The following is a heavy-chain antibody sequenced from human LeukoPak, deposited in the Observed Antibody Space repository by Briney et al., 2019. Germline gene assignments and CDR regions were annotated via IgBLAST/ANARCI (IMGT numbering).Heavy chain of an antibody. CDR3: ARLADSSSSSYYYYYMDV. J-gene: IGHJ6*03. V-gene: IGHV4-30-2*01. D-gene: IGHD6-13*01. CDR2: IYHSGST. CDR1: GGSISSGGYY. Sequence: SETLSLTCTVSGGSISSGGYYWSWIRQPPGKGLEWIGYIYHSGSTYYNPSLKSRVTISVDRSKNQFSLKLSSVTAADTAVYYCARLADSSSSSYYYYYMDVWGKGTTVTVSS.